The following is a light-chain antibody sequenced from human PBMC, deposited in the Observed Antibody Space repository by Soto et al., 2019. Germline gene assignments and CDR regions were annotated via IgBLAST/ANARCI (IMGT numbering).Light chain of an antibody. Sequence: QSALAQPASVSGSPGQSITISCTGTSDDVGAYNSVSWYQQLPHKAPQVILYKGTQRPSGVSSRFSGSTSGNAASLTISGLQADDEADYLCCSSACETTYDFGNGAKVTV. CDR2: KGT. J-gene: IGLJ1*01. CDR3: CSSACETTYD. V-gene: IGLV2-23*01. CDR1: SDDVGAYNS.